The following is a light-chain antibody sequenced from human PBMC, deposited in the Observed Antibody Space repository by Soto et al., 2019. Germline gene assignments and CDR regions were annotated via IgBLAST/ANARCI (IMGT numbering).Light chain of an antibody. Sequence: DTVSMSRGERASLSCRASQSLSTSDLAWSQQKPGQAPRLLIYGTSSGATGIPDRFSGSGSGTDFTLTISSLVPADVGVYYCRQDWRLPPNTFGQVT. V-gene: IGKV3-20*01. CDR2: GTS. CDR1: QSLSTSD. CDR3: RQDWRLPPNT. J-gene: IGKJ5*01.